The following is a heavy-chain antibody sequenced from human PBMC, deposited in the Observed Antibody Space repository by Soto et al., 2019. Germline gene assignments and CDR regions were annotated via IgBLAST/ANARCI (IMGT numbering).Heavy chain of an antibody. CDR2: IWYDGSNK. CDR1: GFTFSSYG. CDR3: AREAVYDFWSGYCNNYYYYGMDV. J-gene: IGHJ6*02. D-gene: IGHD3-3*01. Sequence: GGSLRLSCAASGFTFSSYGMHWVRQASGKGLEWVAVIWYDGSNKYYADSVKGRFTISRDNSKNTLYLQMNSLRAEDTAVYYCAREAVYDFWSGYCNNYYYYGMDVWGQGTTVTVSS. V-gene: IGHV3-33*01.